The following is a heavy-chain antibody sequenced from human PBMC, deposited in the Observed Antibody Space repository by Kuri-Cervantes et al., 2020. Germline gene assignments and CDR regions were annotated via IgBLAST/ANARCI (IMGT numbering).Heavy chain of an antibody. CDR3: ARDFTSRIGYSSSWYRTYYYYGMDV. CDR2: VSGDGSST. D-gene: IGHD6-13*01. Sequence: GGSLRLSCAASGFTFSSYWMHWVRQAPGKGLVWVSRVSGDGSSTSYADSVKGRFTISRDNAKNTLYLQMNSLRAEDTAVYYCARDFTSRIGYSSSWYRTYYYYGMDVWGQGTTVTVSS. J-gene: IGHJ6*02. V-gene: IGHV3-74*01. CDR1: GFTFSSYW.